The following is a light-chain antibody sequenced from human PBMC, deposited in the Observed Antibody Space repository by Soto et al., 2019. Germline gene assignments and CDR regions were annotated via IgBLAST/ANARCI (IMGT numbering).Light chain of an antibody. CDR3: ASYTTSSTYV. J-gene: IGLJ1*01. V-gene: IGLV2-14*01. CDR2: DVS. CDR1: SSDVGGYSY. Sequence: QSALTQPASASGSPGQSIAISCTGTSSDVGGYSYVSWYQQQPGTAPKLVISDVSNRPSGVSDRFSGSKSGNTASLTISGLQTEDEADYYCASYTTSSTYVFGTGTKLTVL.